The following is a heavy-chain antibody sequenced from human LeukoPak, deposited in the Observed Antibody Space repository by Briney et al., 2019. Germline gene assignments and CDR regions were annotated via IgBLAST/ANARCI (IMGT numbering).Heavy chain of an antibody. D-gene: IGHD4/OR15-4a*01. V-gene: IGHV3-23*01. CDR1: ASTFITSA. CDR2: ISADGETS. J-gene: IGHJ4*02. CDR3: ARGARALSLYYFDN. Sequence: PGGSLRLSCTASASTFITSAMSWVRQVPGGGLQWVSGISADGETSYYADSVKGRFTISRDNSKNTLSLQMNTLRAEDTAVYYCARGARALSLYYFDNWGQGTLVTVSS.